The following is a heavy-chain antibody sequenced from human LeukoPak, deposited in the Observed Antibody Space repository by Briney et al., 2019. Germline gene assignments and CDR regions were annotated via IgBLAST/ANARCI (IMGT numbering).Heavy chain of an antibody. J-gene: IGHJ3*02. CDR3: AREGYSYGHHDAFDI. CDR1: GGSISSGDYY. V-gene: IGHV4-30-4*01. Sequence: PSETLSLTCTVSGGSISSGDYYWSWIRQPPGKGLEWIGYIYYSGSTYYNPSLKSRVTISVDTSKNQFSLKLSSVTAADTAVYYCAREGYSYGHHDAFDIWGQGTMVTVSS. CDR2: IYYSGST. D-gene: IGHD5-18*01.